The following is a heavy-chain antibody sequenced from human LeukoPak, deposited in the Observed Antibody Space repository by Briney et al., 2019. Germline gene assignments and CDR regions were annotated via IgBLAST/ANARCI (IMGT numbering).Heavy chain of an antibody. CDR2: FDPEDGET. V-gene: IGHV1-24*01. CDR3: AITGLDV. Sequence: ASVKVSCKASGGTFSSYAISWVRQAPGQGLEWMGGFDPEDGETIYAQKFQGRVTMTEDTSTDTAYMELSSLRSEDTAVYYCAITGLDVWGQGTTVTVSS. CDR1: GGTFSSYA. J-gene: IGHJ6*02.